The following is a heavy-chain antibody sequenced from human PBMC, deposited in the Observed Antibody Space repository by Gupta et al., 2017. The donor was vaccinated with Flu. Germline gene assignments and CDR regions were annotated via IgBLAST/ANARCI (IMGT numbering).Heavy chain of an antibody. CDR2: IMASGGSA. V-gene: IGHV3-23*01. D-gene: IGHD2-15*01. Sequence: VYLLESGGGVVQPGESLKLPCAASKSSFSIYALSWVRQAPGKGLEWVAYIMASGGSAYYAASVKDRFTISRDNSNNTVFLQMNSLRVEDTAVYYCVKDCSGGTCYPTPDFWGQGTLVTVSS. J-gene: IGHJ4*02. CDR1: KSSFSIYA. CDR3: VKDCSGGTCYPTPDF.